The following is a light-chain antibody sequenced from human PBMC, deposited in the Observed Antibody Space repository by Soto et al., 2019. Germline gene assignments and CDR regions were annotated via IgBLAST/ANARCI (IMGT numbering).Light chain of an antibody. Sequence: QSALTQPASVSGSPGQSITISCTGTSSDVGGYKYVSWYQHHPGKAPKLMIYEVSNRPSGVSNRFSGSKSGNTASLTISGLQAEDEADYYCSSYTSSSTLVFGGGTKLTV. CDR1: SSDVGGYKY. CDR3: SSYTSSSTLV. V-gene: IGLV2-14*01. CDR2: EVS. J-gene: IGLJ2*01.